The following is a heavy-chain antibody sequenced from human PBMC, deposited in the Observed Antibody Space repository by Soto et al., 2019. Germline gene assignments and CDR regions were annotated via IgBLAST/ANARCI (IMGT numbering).Heavy chain of an antibody. Sequence: QVRLVESGGGAVQPGDSLRLSCDASGFTFSTYALHWVRQAPGKGLEWVAFISYTGAKQYYADSVKGRFTVSRDNSKNIASLQMTSLKPEDSAVYYCAREAFLYSRGAYYDHWGQGTLVTVSS. J-gene: IGHJ4*02. CDR3: AREAFLYSRGAYYDH. CDR2: ISYTGAKQ. D-gene: IGHD4-4*01. V-gene: IGHV3-30-3*01. CDR1: GFTFSTYA.